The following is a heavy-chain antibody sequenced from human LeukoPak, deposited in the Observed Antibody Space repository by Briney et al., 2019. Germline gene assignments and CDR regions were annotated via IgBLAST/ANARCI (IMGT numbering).Heavy chain of an antibody. CDR2: IKSKTDGGTT. CDR1: GFTFSNAW. D-gene: IGHD2-2*01. J-gene: IGHJ5*02. V-gene: IGHV3-15*01. CDR3: TTGVVVVPAAISGGRFDP. Sequence: GGSLRLSSAASGFTFSNAWMSWVRQAPGKGLEWVGRIKSKTDGGTTDYAAPVKGRFTISRDDSKNTLYLQMNSLKTEDTAMYYCTTGVVVVPAAISGGRFDPWGQGTLVTVSS.